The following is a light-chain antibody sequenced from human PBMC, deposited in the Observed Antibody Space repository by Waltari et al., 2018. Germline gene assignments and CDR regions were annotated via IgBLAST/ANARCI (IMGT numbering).Light chain of an antibody. CDR2: RAS. V-gene: IGKV3-20*01. CDR1: QTVGSSS. J-gene: IGKJ1*01. Sequence: DIVLTPSPGPASLSPGERVTLSCRASQTVGSSSLAWYQQKPGQAPRLVIYRASRRATGIPDRFSGSGSGTDFSLTISRLEPEDFAVYYCQQHGTLPATFGQGTKVEIK. CDR3: QQHGTLPAT.